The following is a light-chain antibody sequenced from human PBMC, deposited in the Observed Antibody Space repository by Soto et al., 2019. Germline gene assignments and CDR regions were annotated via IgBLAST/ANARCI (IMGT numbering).Light chain of an antibody. V-gene: IGKV3-11*01. CDR2: DAS. Sequence: EIVLTQSPVTLSLSPGERATLSCRASQSISSYLAWYQHKPGQAPRPLIYDASNRATGIPARFSGSGSGTDFTLAISSLEPEDFAVYYCQQRRNWPITFGQGTRLEIK. CDR1: QSISSY. J-gene: IGKJ5*01. CDR3: QQRRNWPIT.